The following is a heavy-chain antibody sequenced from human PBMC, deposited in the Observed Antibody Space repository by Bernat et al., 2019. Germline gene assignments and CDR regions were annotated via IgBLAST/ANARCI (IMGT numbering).Heavy chain of an antibody. CDR2: ISYDGSNK. D-gene: IGHD3-3*01. V-gene: IGHV3-30*03. CDR3: ARDHYDFWSGYYLPGPY. Sequence: QVQLVESGGGVVQPGRSLRLSCAASGFTFSSYGMHWVRQAPGKGLEWVAVISYDGSNKYYADSVKGRFTISRDNSKNTLYLQMNSLRAEDTAVYYCARDHYDFWSGYYLPGPYWGQGTLVTVSS. CDR1: GFTFSSYG. J-gene: IGHJ4*02.